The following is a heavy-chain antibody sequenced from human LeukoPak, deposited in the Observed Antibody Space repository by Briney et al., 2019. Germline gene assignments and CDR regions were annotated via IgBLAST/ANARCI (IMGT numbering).Heavy chain of an antibody. CDR3: TTHVVLYYYYMDV. D-gene: IGHD2-15*01. V-gene: IGHV3-73*01. J-gene: IGHJ6*03. CDR2: IRSKANSYAT. CDR1: GFTFSVSA. Sequence: GGSLRLSCAASGFTFSVSAMHWVRQASGKGLEWIGRIRSKANSYATAYAASVKGRFTISRDDSKNTAYLQMNSLKTEDTALYYCTTHVVLYYYYMDVWGKGTTVTVSS.